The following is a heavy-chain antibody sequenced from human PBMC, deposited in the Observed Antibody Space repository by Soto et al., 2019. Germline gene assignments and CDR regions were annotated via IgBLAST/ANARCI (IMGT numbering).Heavy chain of an antibody. CDR1: GFMFGSYA. D-gene: IGHD3-10*01. CDR3: AKDLLSSYYYGMDA. J-gene: IGHJ6*02. V-gene: IGHV3-23*01. Sequence: ESVGGLVQPGGSLRLSCAASGFMFGSYAMSWVRQAPGKGLEWVSGISGSGTDTYYADAVKGRVTISRDNAKNTLYLQMNGLRAEDTAIYYCAKDLLSSYYYGMDAWGQGTTVTVSS. CDR2: ISGSGTDT.